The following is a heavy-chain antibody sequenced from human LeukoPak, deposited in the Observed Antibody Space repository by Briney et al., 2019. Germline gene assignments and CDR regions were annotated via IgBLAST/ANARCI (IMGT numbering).Heavy chain of an antibody. D-gene: IGHD3-22*01. CDR3: ARALTREIVVDY. CDR2: INPSGGST. Sequence: ASVTVSCKASGYTFTSYYMHWVRQAPGQGLEWMGIINPSGGSTSYAQKFQGRVTMTRDMSTSTVYMELSSLRSEDTAVYYCARALTREIVVDYWGQGTLVTVSS. CDR1: GYTFTSYY. V-gene: IGHV1-46*01. J-gene: IGHJ4*02.